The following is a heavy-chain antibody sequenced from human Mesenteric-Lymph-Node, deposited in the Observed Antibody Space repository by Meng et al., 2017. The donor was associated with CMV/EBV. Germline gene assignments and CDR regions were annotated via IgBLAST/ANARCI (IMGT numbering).Heavy chain of an antibody. CDR1: EIAFDDYA. V-gene: IGHV3-9*01. CDR2: ISWNSDSI. J-gene: IGHJ4*02. Sequence: SLKISCAASEIAFDDYAIHWVRQPPWKGLEWVSGISWNSDSIGYADSVKGRFTISRDNAKNSLYLQMNSLRAEDTALYYCAKGYGYNANFDYWGQGTLVTVSS. CDR3: AKGYGYNANFDY. D-gene: IGHD5-24*01.